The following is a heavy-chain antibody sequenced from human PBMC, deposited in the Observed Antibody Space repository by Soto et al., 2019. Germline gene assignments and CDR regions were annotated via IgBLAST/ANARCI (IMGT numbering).Heavy chain of an antibody. V-gene: IGHV1-8*01. D-gene: IGHD3-10*01. CDR3: ARAYGSGSYSRYYYYGMDV. CDR2: MNPNSGNT. J-gene: IGHJ6*02. Sequence: ASVKVSCKASGYTFTSYDINWVRQATGQGLEWMGWMNPNSGNTGYAQKFQGRVTMTRNTSISTAYMELSSLRSEDTAVYYCARAYGSGSYSRYYYYGMDVWGQGATATVSS. CDR1: GYTFTSYD.